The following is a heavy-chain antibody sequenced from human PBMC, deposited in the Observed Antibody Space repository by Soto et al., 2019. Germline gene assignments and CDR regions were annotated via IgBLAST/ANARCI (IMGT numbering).Heavy chain of an antibody. D-gene: IGHD6-13*01. Sequence: GASVKVSCKASGGTFSSYAISWVRQAPGQGLEWMGGIIPIFGTANYAQKFQGRVTITADESTSTAYMELSSLRSEDTAVYYCARGKEQQLVPWYYYYGMDVWGQGTTVTVSS. V-gene: IGHV1-69*13. CDR2: IIPIFGTA. J-gene: IGHJ6*02. CDR3: ARGKEQQLVPWYYYYGMDV. CDR1: GGTFSSYA.